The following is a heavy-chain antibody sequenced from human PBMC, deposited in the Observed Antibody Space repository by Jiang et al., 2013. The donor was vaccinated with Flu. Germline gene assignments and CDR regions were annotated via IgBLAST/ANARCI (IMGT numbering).Heavy chain of an antibody. J-gene: IGHJ4*02. CDR3: ARALTWGKYGSNLFYYDY. CDR1: GFTVSRDY. D-gene: IGHD7-27*01. CDR2: IYSDGST. V-gene: IGHV3-53*01. Sequence: RVSCAASGFTVSRDYMSWVRQAPGKGLEWVSVIYSDGSTYYGDSVEGRFTISRDNSENTVYLQMNSLRADDTAVYYCARALTWGKYGSNLFYYDYWGQGTLVTVSS.